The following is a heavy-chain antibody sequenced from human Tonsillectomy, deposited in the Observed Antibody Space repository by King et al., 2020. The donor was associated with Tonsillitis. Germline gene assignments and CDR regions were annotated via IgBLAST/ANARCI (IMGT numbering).Heavy chain of an antibody. CDR2: ISTSSRYI. D-gene: IGHD3-22*01. CDR3: AKDKGADYYDSSRGAFDI. J-gene: IGHJ3*02. CDR1: GFTFRNFD. Sequence: VQLVEYGGGLVKPGGSLRLSCAASGFTFRNFDMNWVRQAPGKGLEWVSSISTSSRYIHYADSVKGRFTVSRDKAGNSMVLQMISLRVEDTAVYYCAKDKGADYYDSSRGAFDIWGKGTTVTVSS. V-gene: IGHV3-21*01.